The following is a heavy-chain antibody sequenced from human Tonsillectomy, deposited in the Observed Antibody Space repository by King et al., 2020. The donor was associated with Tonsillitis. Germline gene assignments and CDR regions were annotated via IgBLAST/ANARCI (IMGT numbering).Heavy chain of an antibody. CDR2: VFHSGFT. CDR1: GASITSGGYS. CDR3: ARGALTGYYNVGAYDI. D-gene: IGHD3-9*01. Sequence: QLQESDSGLVKPSQTLSLTCTVSGASITSGGYSWTWIRQPPGKGLEWIGFVFHSGFTDYNPSLMSRVAISVDRSKNQFSLKLNSVTAADTAVYYCARGALTGYYNVGAYDIWGLGTMVTVSS. V-gene: IGHV4-30-2*01. J-gene: IGHJ3*02.